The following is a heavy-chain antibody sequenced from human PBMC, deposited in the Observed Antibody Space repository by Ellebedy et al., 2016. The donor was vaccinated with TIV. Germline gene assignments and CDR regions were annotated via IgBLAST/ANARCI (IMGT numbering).Heavy chain of an antibody. J-gene: IGHJ5*02. D-gene: IGHD3-22*01. CDR2: ISGRGEST. Sequence: PGGSLRLSCATSGFIFSDYAISRVRQPPGKGLEWVSTISGRGESTFAADSVKGRFTISRDFSKGTVYLQMTSLRVEDTAVYFCATRGHSIGWFADWGQGTLVTVSS. CDR3: ATRGHSIGWFAD. V-gene: IGHV3-23*01. CDR1: GFIFSDYA.